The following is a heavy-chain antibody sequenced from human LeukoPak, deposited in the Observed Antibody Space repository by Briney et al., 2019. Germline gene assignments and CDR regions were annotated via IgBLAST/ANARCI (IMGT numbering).Heavy chain of an antibody. J-gene: IGHJ4*02. D-gene: IGHD5-12*01. CDR1: GFTVSSNY. V-gene: IGHV3-53*01. Sequence: GGSLRLSCAASGFTVSSNYMSWVRQAPGKGLEWVSVIYSGGSTYYADSVKGRFTISRDNSKNTPYLQMNSLRAEDTAVYYCARDPPGAVRGYDSYWGQGTLVTVSS. CDR2: IYSGGST. CDR3: ARDPPGAVRGYDSY.